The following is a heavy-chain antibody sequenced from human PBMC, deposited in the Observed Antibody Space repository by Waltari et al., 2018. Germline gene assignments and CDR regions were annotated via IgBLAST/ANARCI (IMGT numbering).Heavy chain of an antibody. CDR1: GFTFKKYD. CDR2: ITGDGGNT. J-gene: IGHJ3*01. CDR3: AKDERSSTSQAYSFDV. V-gene: IGHV3-23*01. D-gene: IGHD5-18*01. Sequence: EVQLLESGGDFAQPGGSLRLSCTASGFTFKKYDMSWVRQAPGRGLDWISSITGDGGNTYYADSVGGRLTISRDNPKNTLYLEMTSLRTEDTADYFCAKDERSSTSQAYSFDVWCQGTMVTVSS.